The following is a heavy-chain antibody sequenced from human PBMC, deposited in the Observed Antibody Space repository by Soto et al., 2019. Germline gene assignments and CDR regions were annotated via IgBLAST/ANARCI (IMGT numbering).Heavy chain of an antibody. V-gene: IGHV3-53*01. CDR3: ARGIFDLGGYFDY. J-gene: IGHJ4*02. CDR1: GFTVSTNY. Sequence: GGSLRLSCAASGFTVSTNYMSWVRQAPGKGLEWVSVVYSGGGTNYADSVQGRFSISRDSPKNTLFLQMNSLRVADTAVYYCARGIFDLGGYFDYWGQGALVTVSS. D-gene: IGHD2-15*01. CDR2: VYSGGGT.